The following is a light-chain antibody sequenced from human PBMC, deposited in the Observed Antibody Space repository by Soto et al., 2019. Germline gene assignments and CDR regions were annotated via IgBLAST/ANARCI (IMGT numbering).Light chain of an antibody. V-gene: IGKV1-39*01. Sequence: DIQMTQSPSSLSASVGDRVTITCRASQSISSYLNWYQQKPGKAPKLLIYAASTLQSGVPSRFSGSGSGTDFTLTISSLQPEDCATYYCQQSYSIPDTFGQGTKLEIK. CDR3: QQSYSIPDT. J-gene: IGKJ2*01. CDR2: AAS. CDR1: QSISSY.